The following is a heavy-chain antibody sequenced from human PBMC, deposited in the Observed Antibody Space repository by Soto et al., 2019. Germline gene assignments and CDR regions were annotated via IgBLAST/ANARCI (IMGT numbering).Heavy chain of an antibody. CDR2: IYYSGST. CDR1: GGSISSYY. D-gene: IGHD5-18*01. V-gene: IGHV4-59*01. J-gene: IGHJ3*02. Sequence: PSETLSLTCTVSGGSISSYYWSWIRQPPGKGLEWIGYIYYSGSTNYNPSLKSRVTISVDTSKNQFSLKLSSVTAADTAVYYCARGGYSYGYNADDAFDIWGQGTMVTVSS. CDR3: ARGGYSYGYNADDAFDI.